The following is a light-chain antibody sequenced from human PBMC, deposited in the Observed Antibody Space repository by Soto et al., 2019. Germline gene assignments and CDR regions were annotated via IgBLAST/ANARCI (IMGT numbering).Light chain of an antibody. Sequence: DIQMTQSPSSLSASVGDRVSITCRASQDIRSYLNWYQQKPGKAPELLIYATSSLQSGVPSRFSGSGSGTDFTLTISSLQPEDFATYYCQQSYSTPPTFGQGTKVEIK. J-gene: IGKJ1*01. CDR2: ATS. V-gene: IGKV1-39*01. CDR3: QQSYSTPPT. CDR1: QDIRSY.